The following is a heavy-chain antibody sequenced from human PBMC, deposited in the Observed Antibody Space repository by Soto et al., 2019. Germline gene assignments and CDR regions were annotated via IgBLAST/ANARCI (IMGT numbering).Heavy chain of an antibody. D-gene: IGHD2-2*01. CDR1: GYTFTSYG. J-gene: IGHJ5*02. V-gene: IGHV1-18*01. CDR2: ISAYNGNT. CDR3: ARFAYQGRFDP. Sequence: RASASVKVSCKASGYTFTSYGISGVRQAPGQGLEWMGWISAYNGNTNYAQKLQGRVTMTTDTSTSTAYMELRSLRSDDTAVYYCARFAYQGRFDPWGQGTLVTVSS.